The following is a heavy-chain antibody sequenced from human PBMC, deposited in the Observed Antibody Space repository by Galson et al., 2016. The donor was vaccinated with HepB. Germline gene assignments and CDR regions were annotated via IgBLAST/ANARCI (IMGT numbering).Heavy chain of an antibody. CDR2: INPNSGGT. D-gene: IGHD4-17*01. CDR3: ARDYGDNSFYGMDV. Sequence: SVKVSCKASGYTFTGYYMHWVRQAPGQGLEWMGWINPNSGGTNYAQKFQGRVSMTRDTSISTAYMELSRLRPDDTAVYYCARDYGDNSFYGMDVWGQGTTVTVSS. CDR1: GYTFTGYY. J-gene: IGHJ6*02. V-gene: IGHV1-2*02.